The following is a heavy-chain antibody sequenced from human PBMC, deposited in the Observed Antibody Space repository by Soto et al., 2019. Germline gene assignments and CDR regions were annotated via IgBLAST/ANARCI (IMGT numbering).Heavy chain of an antibody. CDR1: GYIFVNYG. Sequence: QVQLVQSGDEVKKPGASVKVSCKASGYIFVNYGIAWVRQAPGQGLEWMGWISPYTVTTHSATKVQVRLTMTTDTSKSTAYMGLGSLTSDETAVDYCVMVDNYGTPTQNDGWGQVTTVTVSS. CDR3: VMVDNYGTPTQNDG. V-gene: IGHV1-18*01. D-gene: IGHD5-12*01. CDR2: ISPYTVTT. J-gene: IGHJ6*02.